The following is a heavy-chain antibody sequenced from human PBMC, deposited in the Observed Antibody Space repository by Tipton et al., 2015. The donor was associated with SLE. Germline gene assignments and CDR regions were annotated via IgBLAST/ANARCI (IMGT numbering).Heavy chain of an antibody. D-gene: IGHD2-2*01. CDR2: INHSGST. Sequence: LVKPSETLSLTCAVYGGSFSGYYWSWIRQPPGKGLEWIGEINHSGSTNYNPSLKSRVTISVDTSKNQFSLKLSSVTAADTAVYYCARGNLNCSSTSCYPGYYFYYGMDVWGQGTTVTVSS. CDR1: GGSFSGYY. J-gene: IGHJ6*02. CDR3: ARGNLNCSSTSCYPGYYFYYGMDV. V-gene: IGHV4-34*01.